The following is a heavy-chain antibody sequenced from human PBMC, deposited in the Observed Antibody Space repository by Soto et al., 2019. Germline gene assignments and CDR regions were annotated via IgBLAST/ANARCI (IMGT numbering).Heavy chain of an antibody. V-gene: IGHV5-10-1*01. CDR2: IDPTDSHT. CDR1: GYSFTSYR. Sequence: LGESVKISCKGSGYSFTSYRIGWVRQMPGKGLEWMGTIDPTDSHTNYTPSFQGHVTFSAGKSISTAYLQWSSLKATDTAMYYCARHLANTLGTKYGMDVWGQGTTVTVSS. CDR3: ARHLANTLGTKYGMDV. J-gene: IGHJ6*02. D-gene: IGHD1-1*01.